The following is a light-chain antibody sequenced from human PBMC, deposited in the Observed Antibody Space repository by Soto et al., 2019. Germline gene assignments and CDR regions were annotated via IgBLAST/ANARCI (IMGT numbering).Light chain of an antibody. J-gene: IGLJ1*01. CDR1: SSDVGGYNY. CDR3: SSYAGSNTYV. CDR2: EVN. V-gene: IGLV2-8*01. Sequence: QSVLTQPPSASGSPGQSVTISCTGTSSDVGGYNYVSWYQQHPDKAPKVMIYEVNKRPSGVPDRFSGSKSGNTASLTVSGLQAEDEADYYCSSYAGSNTYVFGTGTKVTVL.